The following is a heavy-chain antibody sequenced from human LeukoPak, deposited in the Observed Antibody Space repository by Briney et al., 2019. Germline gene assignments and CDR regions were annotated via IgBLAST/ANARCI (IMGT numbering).Heavy chain of an antibody. V-gene: IGHV4-59*01. CDR3: ARVRNDYFDY. D-gene: IGHD1-1*01. Sequence: PSETLSLTCTVSGGSISSYYWSWIRQPPGKGLEWIGCIYYSGSTTYNPSLKSRVTISVDTSKNQFSLKLSSVTAADTAVYYCARVRNDYFDYWGQGTLVTVSS. CDR2: IYYSGST. CDR1: GGSISSYY. J-gene: IGHJ4*02.